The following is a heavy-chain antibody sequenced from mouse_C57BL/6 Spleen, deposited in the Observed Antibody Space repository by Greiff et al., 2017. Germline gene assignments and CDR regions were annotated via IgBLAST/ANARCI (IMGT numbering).Heavy chain of an antibody. Sequence: QVQLMESGPELVKPGASVKISCKASGYAFSSSWMNWVKQRPGKGLEWIGRIYPGGGDTNYNGKFKGKATLTADKSSSIVYMQLSNLTAEDSAVYFCASDDYRSLDYWGQGTTLTVSS. CDR2: IYPGGGDT. CDR3: ASDDYRSLDY. J-gene: IGHJ2*01. CDR1: GYAFSSSW. V-gene: IGHV1-82*01. D-gene: IGHD2-4*01.